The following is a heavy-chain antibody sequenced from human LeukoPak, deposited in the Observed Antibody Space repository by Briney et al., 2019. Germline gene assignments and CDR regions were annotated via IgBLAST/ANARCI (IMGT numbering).Heavy chain of an antibody. J-gene: IGHJ4*02. CDR2: ISGSGGST. CDR3: AKDRRPYYYDSSGLGGAQYYFDY. V-gene: IGHV3-23*01. Sequence: GGSLRLSCAASGFTFSSYAMSWVRQAPGKGLEWASAISGSGGSTYYADSVKGRFTISRDNSKNTLYLQMNSLRAEDTAVYYCAKDRRPYYYDSSGLGGAQYYFDYWGQGTLVTVSS. CDR1: GFTFSSYA. D-gene: IGHD3-22*01.